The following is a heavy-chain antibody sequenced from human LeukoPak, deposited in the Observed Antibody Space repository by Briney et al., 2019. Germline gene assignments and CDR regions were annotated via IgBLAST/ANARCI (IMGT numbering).Heavy chain of an antibody. J-gene: IGHJ4*02. D-gene: IGHD3-22*01. CDR2: ISSSSSTI. Sequence: GGSLRLSCAASGFTFSSYSMNWVRRAPGKGLEWVSYISSSSSTIYYADSVKGRFTISRDNAKNSLYLQMNSLRAEDTAVYYCARDAVWGYYDSSGYYPLDYWGQGTLVTVSS. V-gene: IGHV3-48*01. CDR1: GFTFSSYS. CDR3: ARDAVWGYYDSSGYYPLDY.